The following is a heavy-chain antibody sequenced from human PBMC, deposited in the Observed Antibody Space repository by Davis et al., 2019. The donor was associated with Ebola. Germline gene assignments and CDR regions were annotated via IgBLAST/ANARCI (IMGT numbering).Heavy chain of an antibody. J-gene: IGHJ2*01. D-gene: IGHD6-6*01. V-gene: IGHV4-39*07. CDR3: ARLSGLFSSSSGALYFDL. CDR1: GGSISSGTYY. CDR2: INPSGST. Sequence: SETLSLTCSVSGGSISSGTYYWGWVRQPPGKGLEWIGEINPSGSTNYKPSLKSRVTISIDTSKNQFSLKLRSVTAADTAVYFCARLSGLFSSSSGALYFDLWGRGTLVSVSS.